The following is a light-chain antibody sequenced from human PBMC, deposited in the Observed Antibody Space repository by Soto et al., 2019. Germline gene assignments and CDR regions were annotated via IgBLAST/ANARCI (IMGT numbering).Light chain of an antibody. CDR1: KLGDKY. J-gene: IGLJ1*01. CDR3: QAWDSSTATYV. V-gene: IGLV3-1*01. Sequence: SYELTQPPSVSVSPGQTASITCSGDKLGDKYACWYQQKPDQSPVLVIYQDSKRPSGIAERFSGSNSGNTATLTISGTQAMDEDDYYCQAWDSSTATYVFGTGTKLTVL. CDR2: QDS.